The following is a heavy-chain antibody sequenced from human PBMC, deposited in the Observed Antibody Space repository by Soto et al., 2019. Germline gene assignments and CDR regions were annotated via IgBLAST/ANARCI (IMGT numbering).Heavy chain of an antibody. CDR3: TTDWHITMVRSVTGY. D-gene: IGHD3-10*01. CDR2: IKSKTDGGTT. CDR1: GFTFSNAW. V-gene: IGHV3-15*07. Sequence: PGGPLRLSCGASGFTFSNAWMNWVRQAPGKGLEWVGRIKSKTDGGTTDYAAPVKGRFTISRDDSKNTLYLQMNSLKTEDTAVYYCTTDWHITMVRSVTGYWGQGTLVTVPS. J-gene: IGHJ4*02.